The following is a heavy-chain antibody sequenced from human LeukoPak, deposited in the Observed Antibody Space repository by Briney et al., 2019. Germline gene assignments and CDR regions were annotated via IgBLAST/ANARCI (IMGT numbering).Heavy chain of an antibody. D-gene: IGHD3-22*01. Sequence: SETLSLTCTVSGYSISSGYYWGWIRQPPGKGLEWIGCSYHSGSTYYNPSLKSRVTISVDTSKNQFSLKLSSVPAADTVVYYCASHYYDSSGSGKFYYYYMDVWGKGTTVTVSS. CDR2: SYHSGST. CDR3: ASHYYDSSGSGKFYYYYMDV. J-gene: IGHJ6*03. V-gene: IGHV4-38-2*02. CDR1: GYSISSGYY.